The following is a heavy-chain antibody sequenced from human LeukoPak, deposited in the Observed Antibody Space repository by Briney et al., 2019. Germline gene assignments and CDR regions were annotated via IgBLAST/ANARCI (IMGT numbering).Heavy chain of an antibody. CDR3: ARAPGIAAAAG. Sequence: PGGSLRLSCAASGFTFSGYAMSWVRQAPGKGLEWVSAISSSSSYIYYADSVKGRFTISRDNAKNSLYLQMNSLRAEDTAVYYCARAPGIAAAAGWGQGTLVTVSS. CDR2: ISSSSSYI. V-gene: IGHV3-21*01. J-gene: IGHJ4*02. CDR1: GFTFSGYA. D-gene: IGHD6-13*01.